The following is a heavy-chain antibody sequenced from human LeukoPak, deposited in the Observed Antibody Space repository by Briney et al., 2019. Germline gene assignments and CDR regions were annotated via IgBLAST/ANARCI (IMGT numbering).Heavy chain of an antibody. CDR2: IYPGDSDT. J-gene: IGHJ4*02. V-gene: IGHV5-51*01. CDR3: ARQRIDEYSYAIDY. D-gene: IGHD5-18*01. CDR1: GYSFTSYW. Sequence: GESLKIACKGSGYSFTSYWIGWVRQMPGKGLEWMGIIYPGDSDTRYSPSFQGQVTISVDKSISTTYLQWSSLKASDTAIYYCARQRIDEYSYAIDYWGQGTLVTVSS.